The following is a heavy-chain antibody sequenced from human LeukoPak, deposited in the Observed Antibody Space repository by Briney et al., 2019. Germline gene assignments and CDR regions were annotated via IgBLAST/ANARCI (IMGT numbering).Heavy chain of an antibody. CDR2: ISSSSSYI. CDR1: GFTFSSYS. D-gene: IGHD5-12*01. Sequence: GGSLRLSCAASGFTFSSYSMNWVRQAPGKGLEWVSSISSSSSYIYYADSVKGRFTISRDNAKNSLYLQMNSLRAEDTAVYYCARDLYSGYGPFDYWGQGTLVTVSS. V-gene: IGHV3-21*01. CDR3: ARDLYSGYGPFDY. J-gene: IGHJ4*02.